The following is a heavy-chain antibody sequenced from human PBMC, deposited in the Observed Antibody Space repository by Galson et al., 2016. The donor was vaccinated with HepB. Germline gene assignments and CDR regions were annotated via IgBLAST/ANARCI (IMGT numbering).Heavy chain of an antibody. V-gene: IGHV3-30*04. CDR3: ARGDDCSSPICYGRKEFYYYGLGV. D-gene: IGHD2-2*01. J-gene: IGHJ6*02. Sequence: SLRLSCAASGFRFSNYAIHWVRQAPGKGLEWVAAMSHDETNKYHADSVKGRFTISRDNYKNKLYLQMNSLRPGDTAVYYCARGDDCSSPICYGRKEFYYYGLGVGGQWTTVTVSS. CDR1: GFRFSNYA. CDR2: MSHDETNK.